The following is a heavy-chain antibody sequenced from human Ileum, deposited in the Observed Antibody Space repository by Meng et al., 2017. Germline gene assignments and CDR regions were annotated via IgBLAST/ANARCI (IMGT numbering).Heavy chain of an antibody. CDR2: IWQSGTT. Sequence: SETLSLTCTVSGYSIRSGYNWGWIRQAPGKGLEYIGNIWQSGTTYYSPPLKSRVTISVDTSKNQFSLSLRSVTVADTALYYCARVGGSASANFDYWGQGRLVTVSS. CDR3: ARVGGSASANFDY. D-gene: IGHD2-2*01. J-gene: IGHJ4*02. V-gene: IGHV4-38-2*02. CDR1: GYSIRSGYN.